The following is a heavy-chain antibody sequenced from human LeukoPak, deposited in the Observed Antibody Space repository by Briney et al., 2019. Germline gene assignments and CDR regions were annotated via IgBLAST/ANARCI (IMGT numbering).Heavy chain of an antibody. Sequence: PGGSLRLSCAASGFTFSSYGMHWVRQAPGKGLEWVAVIWYDGSNKYYADSVKGRFTISRDNSKNTLYLQMNSLRAEDTAVYYCARDLSSGWHVDIDYWGQGTLVTVPS. CDR2: IWYDGSNK. V-gene: IGHV3-33*01. J-gene: IGHJ4*02. CDR3: ARDLSSGWHVDIDY. CDR1: GFTFSSYG. D-gene: IGHD6-19*01.